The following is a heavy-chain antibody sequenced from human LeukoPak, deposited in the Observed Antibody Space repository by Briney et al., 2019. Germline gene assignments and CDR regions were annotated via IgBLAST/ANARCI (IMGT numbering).Heavy chain of an antibody. Sequence: SETLSLTCAVYGGSFSGYYWSWIRQPPGKGLEWIGEINHSGGTNYNPSLKSRVTISVDTSKNQFSLKLSSVTAADTAVYYCARHMSSTSSTPYNWFDPWGQGTLVTVSS. CDR3: ARHMSSTSSTPYNWFDP. CDR1: GGSFSGYY. V-gene: IGHV4-34*01. D-gene: IGHD2-2*01. CDR2: INHSGGT. J-gene: IGHJ5*02.